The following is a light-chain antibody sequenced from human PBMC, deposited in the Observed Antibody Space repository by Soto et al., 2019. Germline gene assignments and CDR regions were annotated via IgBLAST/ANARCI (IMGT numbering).Light chain of an antibody. CDR1: QSVSSSY. V-gene: IGKV3-20*01. Sequence: IVFTQSPGTLSLSPGERATLSCRASQSVSSSYLAWYQQKPGQAPRLLIHASSNRATGIPDRFSGSASGTDFTLTISRLEPEDFAVYYCQQYGSSPLTFGQGTKVDIK. CDR2: ASS. J-gene: IGKJ1*01. CDR3: QQYGSSPLT.